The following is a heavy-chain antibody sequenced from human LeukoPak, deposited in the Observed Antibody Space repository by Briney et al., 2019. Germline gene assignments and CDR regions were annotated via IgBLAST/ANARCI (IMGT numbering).Heavy chain of an antibody. CDR1: GYTFTDYY. J-gene: IGHJ4*02. V-gene: IGHV1-2*02. CDR2: INPNSGGT. Sequence: ASVKVSCKAYGYTFTDYYMHWVRQAPGQGLEWMGWINPNSGGTNYAQKFQSRVTMTRDTSISTAYMELSRLRSDDTAVYYCAREGPIVGATHLVDYWGQGTLVTVSS. CDR3: AREGPIVGATHLVDY. D-gene: IGHD1-26*01.